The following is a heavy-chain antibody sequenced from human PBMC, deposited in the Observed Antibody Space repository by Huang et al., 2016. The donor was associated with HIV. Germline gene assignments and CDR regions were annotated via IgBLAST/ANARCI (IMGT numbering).Heavy chain of an antibody. CDR1: GGSIRSSDYH. Sequence: QLLLQESGPGLVKPSEALALTCAVSGGSIRSSDYHWGWIRQPPGKGLEWIGSISYNGITHYRPSLKSRVTIAVDTSKNLFFLNLTSMTAADTAVYYCARHREGPVAYYSGWGSHLNYMDVWGRGRTVGVSS. D-gene: IGHD3-10*01. V-gene: IGHV4-39*01. J-gene: IGHJ6*03. CDR3: ARHREGPVAYYSGWGSHLNYMDV. CDR2: ISYNGIT.